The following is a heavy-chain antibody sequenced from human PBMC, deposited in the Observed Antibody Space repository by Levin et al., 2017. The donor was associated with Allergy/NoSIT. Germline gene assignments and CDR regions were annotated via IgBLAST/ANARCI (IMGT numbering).Heavy chain of an antibody. CDR2: IWYDGSNK. J-gene: IGHJ4*02. CDR1: GFTFSSYG. D-gene: IGHD6-19*01. Sequence: GESLKISCAASGFTFSSYGMHWVRQAPGKGLEWVAVIWYDGSNKYYADSVKGRFTISRDNSKNTLYLQMNSLRAEDTAVYYCARSSVAGDYWGQGTLVTVSS. V-gene: IGHV3-33*01. CDR3: ARSSVAGDY.